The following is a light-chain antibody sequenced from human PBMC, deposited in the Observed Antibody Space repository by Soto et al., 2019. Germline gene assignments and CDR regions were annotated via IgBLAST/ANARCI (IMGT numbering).Light chain of an antibody. V-gene: IGKV1-6*01. CDR2: DAS. CDR3: LHDSGYPLT. J-gene: IGKJ1*01. CDR1: QSISRI. Sequence: IWLSHTLSTLCACVGGKVPTTCRASQSISRILDWYQQKPGKAPKLLIYDASSRPTGVPSRFSGSASGTEFTLTISSLQSEDFAIYFCLHDSGYPLTFGQGTKVDIK.